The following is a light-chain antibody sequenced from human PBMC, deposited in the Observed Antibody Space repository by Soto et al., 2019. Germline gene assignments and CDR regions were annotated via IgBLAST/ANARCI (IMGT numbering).Light chain of an antibody. CDR2: STD. CDR3: LVYYGGVNWE. V-gene: IGLV7-43*01. J-gene: IGLJ3*02. CDR1: IGAVTSGFY. Sequence: QAVVTQEPSLTVSPGETVTLTCASSIGAVTSGFYPNWFQQKLGQAPRPLIYSTDKKHSWTPARFSGSLLGGKAALTLSGVQPDDEADYYCLVYYGGVNWEFGGGTKLTVL.